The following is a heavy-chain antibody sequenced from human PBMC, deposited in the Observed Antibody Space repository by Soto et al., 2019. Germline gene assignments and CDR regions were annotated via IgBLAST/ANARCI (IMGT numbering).Heavy chain of an antibody. CDR3: ARGYCSSTSCYIFWFDP. CDR2: IYYSGST. Sequence: SETLSLTCTVSGGSISSYYWSWIRQPPGKGLEWIGYIYYSGSTNYNPSPKSRVTISVDTSKNQFSLKLSSVTAADTAVYYCARGYCSSTSCYIFWFDPWGQGTLVTVSS. CDR1: GGSISSYY. J-gene: IGHJ5*02. V-gene: IGHV4-59*12. D-gene: IGHD2-2*02.